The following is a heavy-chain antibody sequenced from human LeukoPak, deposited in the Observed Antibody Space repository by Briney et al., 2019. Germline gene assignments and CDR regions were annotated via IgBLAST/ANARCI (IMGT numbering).Heavy chain of an antibody. CDR2: IIPIFGTA. V-gene: IGHV1-69*05. J-gene: IGHJ3*02. Sequence: VASVKVSRKASGGTFSSYAISWVRQAPGQGLEWMGRIIPIFGTANYAQKFQGRVTITTDESTSTAYMELSSLRSEDTAVYYCARGVGATTAAFDIWGQGTMVTVSS. D-gene: IGHD1-26*01. CDR1: GGTFSSYA. CDR3: ARGVGATTAAFDI.